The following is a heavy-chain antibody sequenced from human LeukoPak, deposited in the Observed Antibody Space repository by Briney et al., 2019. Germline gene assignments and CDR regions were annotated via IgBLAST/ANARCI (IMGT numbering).Heavy chain of an antibody. J-gene: IGHJ4*02. CDR1: GXTFSNYG. CDR3: AEHFCTGLDCSLFDS. V-gene: IGHV3-23*01. D-gene: IGHD3/OR15-3a*01. CDR2: IRSAVDTT. Sequence: GGXXXLSXXAXGXTFSNYGVSWVRQAPGKGLEWVSGIRSAVDTTHYADSVKGRFIISRDNSKNTLSLQLNSLRPEDTALYYCAEHFCTGLDCSLFDSWGQGTLVTVSS.